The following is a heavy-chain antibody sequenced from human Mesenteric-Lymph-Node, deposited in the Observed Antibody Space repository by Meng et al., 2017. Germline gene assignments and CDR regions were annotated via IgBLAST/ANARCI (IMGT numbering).Heavy chain of an antibody. D-gene: IGHD3-22*01. CDR1: GFSLSTSGVG. V-gene: IGHV2-5*02. CDR3: ARELFDYYDSSGYYYVGAFDI. Sequence: SGPTLVKPTQTLTLTCTFSGFSLSTSGVGVGWIRQPPGKALEWLALIYWDDDKRYSPSLKSRLTITKDTSKSQVVLTMTNMDPVDTATYYCARELFDYYDSSGYYYVGAFDIWGQGTRVT. CDR2: IYWDDDK. J-gene: IGHJ3*02.